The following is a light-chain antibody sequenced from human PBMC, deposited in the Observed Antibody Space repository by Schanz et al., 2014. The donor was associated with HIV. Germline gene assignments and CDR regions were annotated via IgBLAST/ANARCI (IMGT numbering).Light chain of an antibody. CDR3: SSYTSSSTLV. J-gene: IGLJ3*02. CDR1: SSDVGGYNY. CDR2: DVN. V-gene: IGLV2-14*01. Sequence: QSALTQPPSASGSPGQSVTISCTGTSSDVGGYNYVSWYQQHPGKAPKLMIYDVNNRPSGVSNRFSGSKSGNTASLTISGLQAEDEARYYCSSYTSSSTLVFGGGTKLTVL.